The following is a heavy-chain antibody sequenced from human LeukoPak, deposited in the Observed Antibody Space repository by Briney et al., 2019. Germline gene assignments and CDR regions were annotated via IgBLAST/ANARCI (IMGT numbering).Heavy chain of an antibody. CDR1: GFIFSTYG. Sequence: GGSLRLSCAASGFIFSTYGMNWVRQAPGKGLEWVAYISSSSSTIYYVDSVKGRFTISRDNSKNTLYLQMNSLRAEDTAVYYCAKLLRGGTSTDYWGQGTLVTVSS. CDR2: ISSSSSTI. CDR3: AKLLRGGTSTDY. V-gene: IGHV3-48*01. D-gene: IGHD2-15*01. J-gene: IGHJ4*02.